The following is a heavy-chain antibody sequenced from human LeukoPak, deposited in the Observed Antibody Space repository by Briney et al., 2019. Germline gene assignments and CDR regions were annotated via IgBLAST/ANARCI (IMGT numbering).Heavy chain of an antibody. CDR1: GLTFSDAW. CDR3: TWLEKVYSTGDR. D-gene: IGHD2-8*02. Sequence: SGESLRLSCGVSGLTFSDAWMSWVRQAPGKGLEWVGRIKSKRGGETRDYAAPVQGRFIISTDHTINTEYLQMNSLKTQDTAVYCCTWLEKVYSTGDRWGQGTLVTVSS. V-gene: IGHV3-15*01. J-gene: IGHJ5*02. CDR2: IKSKRGGETR.